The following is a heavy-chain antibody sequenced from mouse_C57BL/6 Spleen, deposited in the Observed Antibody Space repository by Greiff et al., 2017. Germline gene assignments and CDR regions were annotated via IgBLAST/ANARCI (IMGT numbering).Heavy chain of an antibody. V-gene: IGHV1-55*01. J-gene: IGHJ2*01. CDR2: IYPRDGST. CDR3: ARGDTTVVPYCDY. Sequence: QVQLQQPGAELVKPGASVKMSCKASGYTFTSYWITWVKQRPGQGLEWIGDIYPRDGSTKYNEKFKGKATLTADKSSSTAYMQLNSLTSEDSAVYFCARGDTTVVPYCDYWGQGTTLTVSS. D-gene: IGHD1-1*01. CDR1: GYTFTSYW.